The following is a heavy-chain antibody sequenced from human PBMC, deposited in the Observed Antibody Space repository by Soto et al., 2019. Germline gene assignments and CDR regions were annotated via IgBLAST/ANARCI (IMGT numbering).Heavy chain of an antibody. CDR3: AKDWGSGGWFNWSHP. CDR1: GFTVGTTG. J-gene: IGHJ5*02. Sequence: QVQLVESGGGVVQPGGSLNLACVASGFTVGTTGMHWVRQAPGKGLEWVAMISHSGTSKQYGDSVQGRFTVSRDDAKNPLYLQMSSLRPEDTGTCHCAKDWGSGGWFNWSHPWGQGVQVTVSS. CDR2: ISHSGTSK. V-gene: IGHV3-30*18. D-gene: IGHD6-19*01.